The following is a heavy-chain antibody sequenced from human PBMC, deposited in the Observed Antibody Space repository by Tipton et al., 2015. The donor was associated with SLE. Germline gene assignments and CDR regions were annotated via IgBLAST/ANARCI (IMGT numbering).Heavy chain of an antibody. D-gene: IGHD3-3*01. CDR3: ARFRPSRTKTITIFEH. Sequence: QLVQSGAEVKKPGASAKVSCKASGYTFTSYGISWVRQAPGQGLEWMGWISAYNGNTNYAQKLQGRVTMTTDTSTSTAYMELRSLRSDDTAVYYCARFRPSRTKTITIFEHWGQGTLVTVSS. CDR2: ISAYNGNT. J-gene: IGHJ1*01. V-gene: IGHV1-18*01. CDR1: GYTFTSYG.